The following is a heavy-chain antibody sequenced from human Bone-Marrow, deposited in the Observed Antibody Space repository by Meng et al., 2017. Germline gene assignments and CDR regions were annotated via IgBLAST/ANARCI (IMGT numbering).Heavy chain of an antibody. V-gene: IGHV6-1*01. D-gene: IGHD4-11*01. CDR1: GDSVSRNSAA. CDR2: TYYRSKWYN. Sequence: QVLLQQSGPGLVKPSQTLPRTCAISGDSVSRNSAAWSWIRQSPSRGLELLGRTYYRSKWYNAYAVSVKSRITVNPDPSKNPFSLQLDSVTPEDTAVYYCVSSNVNNWFDPWGQGTLVTVSS. J-gene: IGHJ5*02. CDR3: VSSNVNNWFDP.